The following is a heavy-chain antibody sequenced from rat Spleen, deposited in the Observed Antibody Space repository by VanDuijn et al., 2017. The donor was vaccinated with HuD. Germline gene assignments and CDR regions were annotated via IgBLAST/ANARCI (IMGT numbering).Heavy chain of an antibody. CDR1: GLSFSNYD. J-gene: IGHJ2*01. V-gene: IGHV5-22*01. CDR3: ARLSQGYFDY. CDR2: ISYDGTAT. Sequence: EVQLVESGGGLVQPGRSMKLSCAASGLSFSNYDMAWVRQAPTKGLEWVASISYDGTATYYPDSVKGRFTISRDVAKSTLSLQMNNLRSEDTATYYCARLSQGYFDYWGQGVVVTVSS.